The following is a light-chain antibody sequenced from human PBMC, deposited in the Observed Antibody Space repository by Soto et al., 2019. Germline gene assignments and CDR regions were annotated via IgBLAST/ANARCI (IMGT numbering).Light chain of an antibody. CDR2: EVS. Sequence: QSALTQPASVSGSPGQSITISRTGTSSDVGSYNLVSWYQQHPGKAPKLMIYEVSKRPSGVSNRFSGSKSGSTASLTISGLQAEDEADYYCCSYAGSSTVVFGTGTKVTVL. J-gene: IGLJ1*01. CDR3: CSYAGSSTVV. V-gene: IGLV2-23*02. CDR1: SSDVGSYNL.